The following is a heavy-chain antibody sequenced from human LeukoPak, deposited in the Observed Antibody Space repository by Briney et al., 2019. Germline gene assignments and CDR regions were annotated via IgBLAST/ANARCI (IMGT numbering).Heavy chain of an antibody. V-gene: IGHV3-66*01. Sequence: GGSLRLSCAASGFTVRSNYMNWVRQAPGKGLEWVSVIYSGGATYYADSVKDRFTISRDNSKNTLYLQMNSLRAEDTAVYYCAKAYGQQLVPGYWGQGTLVTVSS. CDR1: GFTVRSNY. J-gene: IGHJ4*02. CDR3: AKAYGQQLVPGY. CDR2: IYSGGAT. D-gene: IGHD6-13*01.